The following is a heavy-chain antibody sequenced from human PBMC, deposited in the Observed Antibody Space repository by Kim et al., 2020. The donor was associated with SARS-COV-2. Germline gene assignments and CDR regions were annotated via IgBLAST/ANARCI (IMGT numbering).Heavy chain of an antibody. V-gene: IGHV3-23*01. J-gene: IGHJ4*02. CDR2: ISGRGAIT. Sequence: GGSLRLSCAASGFTFRNFAMSWVRQAPGKGLEWVSLISGRGAITYYADSVKGRFTISRDNSKSTLFLEIHSLRVEDTALYYCTKDSARVEVGYSSSPTDCWGQGTLVTVSS. CDR1: GFTFRNFA. CDR3: TKDSARVEVGYSSSPTDC. D-gene: IGHD6-6*01.